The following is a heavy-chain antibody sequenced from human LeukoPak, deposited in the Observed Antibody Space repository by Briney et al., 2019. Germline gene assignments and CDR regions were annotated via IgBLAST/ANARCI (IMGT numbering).Heavy chain of an antibody. CDR1: GGSFSGYY. D-gene: IGHD3-10*01. CDR2: INHSGST. V-gene: IGHV4-34*01. Sequence: SETLSLTCAVYGGSFSGYYWCWIRQPPGKGLEWIGEINHSGSTNYNPSLKSRVTISVDTSENQFSLKLSSVTAADTAMYYCAREINYYGSGSPKFFDYWGQGTLVTVSS. J-gene: IGHJ4*02. CDR3: AREINYYGSGSPKFFDY.